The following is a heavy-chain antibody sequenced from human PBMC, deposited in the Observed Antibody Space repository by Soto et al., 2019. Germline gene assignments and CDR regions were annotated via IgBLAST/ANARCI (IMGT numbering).Heavy chain of an antibody. CDR1: GFTFSSYW. CDR3: ARDFYRGVDY. V-gene: IGHV3-74*01. D-gene: IGHD3-16*02. CDR2: VSNDGITT. J-gene: IGHJ4*02. Sequence: AGSLRLSCASSGFTFSSYWMHWVRQAPGKGLVWVSRVSNDGITTRYADSVKGRFTISRDNAKNTLYLQMNSLRAEDTAVYYCARDFYRGVDYWGQGTLVTVSS.